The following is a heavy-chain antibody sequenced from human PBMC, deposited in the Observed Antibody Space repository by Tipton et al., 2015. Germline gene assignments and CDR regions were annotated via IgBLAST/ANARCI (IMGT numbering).Heavy chain of an antibody. Sequence: GLVKPSETLSLTCTVSGGSVSSGSYYWSWIRQPPGKGLEWIGYIQYGGSTNYNPSLKSRVTISVDTSKTQFSLKMSSVTASDTAVYYCARARGRHGGLFDSWGQGTLVTVSS. CDR2: IQYGGST. J-gene: IGHJ4*02. CDR3: ARARGRHGGLFDS. D-gene: IGHD4-23*01. V-gene: IGHV4-61*01. CDR1: GGSVSSGSYY.